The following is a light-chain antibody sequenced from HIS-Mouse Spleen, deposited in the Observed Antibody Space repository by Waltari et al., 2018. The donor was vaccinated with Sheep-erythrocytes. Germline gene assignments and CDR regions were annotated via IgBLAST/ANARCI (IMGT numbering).Light chain of an antibody. CDR1: SSDVGGYNY. CDR3: SSYAGSNNWV. Sequence: QSALTQPPSASGSPGQSVTISCTGTSSDVGGYNYVPWYQQHPGKAPKRMIYEVSKRPSGVPDRFSCSKSGHTASLTVSGLQAEDEADYYCSSYAGSNNWVFGGGTKLTVL. V-gene: IGLV2-8*01. J-gene: IGLJ3*02. CDR2: EVS.